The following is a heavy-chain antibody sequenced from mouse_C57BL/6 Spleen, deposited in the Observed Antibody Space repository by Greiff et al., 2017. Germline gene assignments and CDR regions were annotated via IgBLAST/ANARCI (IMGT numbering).Heavy chain of an antibody. CDR3: AKGAYYDYDGGFDY. CDR2: IWRGGST. J-gene: IGHJ2*01. V-gene: IGHV2-5*01. D-gene: IGHD2-4*01. CDR1: GFSLTSYG. Sequence: VQLQQSGPGLVQPSQSLSITCTVSGFSLTSYGVHWVRQSPGKGLEWLGVIWRGGSTDYNAAFMSRLSITKDNSKSQVFFKMNRLQADDTAIYYCAKGAYYDYDGGFDYWGQGTTLTVSS.